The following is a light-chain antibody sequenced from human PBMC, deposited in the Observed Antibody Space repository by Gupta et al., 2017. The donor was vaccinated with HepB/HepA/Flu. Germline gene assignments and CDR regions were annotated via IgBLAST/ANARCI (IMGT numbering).Light chain of an antibody. CDR3: CSYAGSYTVV. Sequence: QSALTQPRSVSGSPGQSVTISCTGSSSDVGGYNYVSWYQQHPGKAPKLIIYDVSKRPSGVLDRFSGSKSGNMASLTISGRQAEDEADYYCCSYAGSYTVVFGGGTKLTVL. CDR1: SSDVGGYNY. V-gene: IGLV2-11*01. J-gene: IGLJ2*01. CDR2: DVS.